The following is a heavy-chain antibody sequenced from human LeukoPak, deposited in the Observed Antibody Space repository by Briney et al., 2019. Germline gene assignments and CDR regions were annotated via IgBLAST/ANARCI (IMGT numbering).Heavy chain of an antibody. V-gene: IGHV1-18*01. D-gene: IGHD4/OR15-4a*01. Sequence: ASVKVSCKASGYHFVNYAITWVRQAPGQGLEWMGWISPFNGQTNYAQNVQGRVTMTIDTSTSTAYMELRSLRSDDTAVYYCARTWDYNPRGRIDDWGQGTRVTVSS. CDR2: ISPFNGQT. CDR1: GYHFVNYA. CDR3: ARTWDYNPRGRIDD. J-gene: IGHJ4*02.